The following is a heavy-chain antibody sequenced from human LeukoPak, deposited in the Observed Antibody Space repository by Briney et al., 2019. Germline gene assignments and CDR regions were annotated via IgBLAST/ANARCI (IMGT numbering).Heavy chain of an antibody. Sequence: GGSLTLSCAASGFTFSTCAMIWVRQAPGKGLQWVSGISGSAGSTYYADSVKGRFTISRDNSKNTLYLQMNSLRAEDTAVYYCAKDRRQWPTDFDYWGQGALVTVSS. D-gene: IGHD6-19*01. CDR1: GFTFSTCA. CDR2: ISGSAGST. V-gene: IGHV3-23*01. CDR3: AKDRRQWPTDFDY. J-gene: IGHJ4*02.